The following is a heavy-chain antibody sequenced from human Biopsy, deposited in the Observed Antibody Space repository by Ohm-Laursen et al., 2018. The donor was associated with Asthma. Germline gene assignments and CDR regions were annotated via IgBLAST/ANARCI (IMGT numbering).Heavy chain of an antibody. Sequence: PTQTLTLTRTVSGFSLRNARMGVTWIRQPPGKALEWLAHIFSNDEKSYSTSLKSRITISKDTAKSQVVLTMSNMDPVDTATYYCARVVNYDFRGGYWFDPWGQGTTVTVSP. CDR3: ARVVNYDFRGGYWFDP. D-gene: IGHD3-3*01. V-gene: IGHV2-26*01. CDR1: GFSLRNARMG. J-gene: IGHJ5*01. CDR2: IFSNDEK.